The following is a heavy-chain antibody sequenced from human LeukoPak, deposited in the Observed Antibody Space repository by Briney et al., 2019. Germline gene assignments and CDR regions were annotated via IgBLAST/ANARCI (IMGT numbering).Heavy chain of an antibody. V-gene: IGHV1-46*01. CDR2: INPSGGST. D-gene: IGHD2-8*01. Sequence: ASVKVSCKASGYTFTSYYMHWVRQAPGQALEWMGIINPSGGSTSYAQKFQGRVTTSRATSTSTVYMELSSLRSEDTAVYYCARDVNSGMVYATFDYWGQGTLVTVSS. J-gene: IGHJ4*02. CDR1: GYTFTSYY. CDR3: ARDVNSGMVYATFDY.